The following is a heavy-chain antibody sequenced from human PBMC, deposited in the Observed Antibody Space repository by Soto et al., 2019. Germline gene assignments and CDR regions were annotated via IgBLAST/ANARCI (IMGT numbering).Heavy chain of an antibody. CDR1: GYTFTSYG. D-gene: IGHD2-2*02. V-gene: IGHV1-18*04. CDR3: AREGYCSSTSCYKEDNWFDP. Sequence: ASVKVSCKASGYTFTSYGISWVRQAPGQGLEWMGWISAYNGNTNYAQKLQGRVTMTTDTSTSTAYMELRSLRSDDTAVYYCAREGYCSSTSCYKEDNWFDPWGQGTLVTVSS. J-gene: IGHJ5*02. CDR2: ISAYNGNT.